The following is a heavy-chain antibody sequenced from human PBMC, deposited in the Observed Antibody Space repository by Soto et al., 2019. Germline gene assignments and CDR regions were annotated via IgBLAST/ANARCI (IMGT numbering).Heavy chain of an antibody. V-gene: IGHV1-69*14. CDR2: IIPIFGTA. J-gene: IGHJ6*02. CDR1: GGTFSSYA. Sequence: QVQLVQSGAEVKKPGSSVKVSCKASGGTFSSYAISWVRQAPGQGLEWMGGIIPIFGTANYAQKFQGRVTITGEKSTSTAQMELTSLRAEDRAVYYCARGVDGNHYYGSGSYYIYYYYGRDVWGQGTTVTVSS. CDR3: ARGVDGNHYYGSGSYYIYYYYGRDV. D-gene: IGHD3-10*01.